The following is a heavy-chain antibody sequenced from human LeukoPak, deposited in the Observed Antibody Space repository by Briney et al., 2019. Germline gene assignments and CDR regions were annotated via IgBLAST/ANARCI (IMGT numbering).Heavy chain of an antibody. CDR3: ASLAVAGTSAFDI. J-gene: IGHJ3*02. CDR1: GGSISSYY. V-gene: IGHV4-59*01. D-gene: IGHD6-19*01. Sequence: SETLSLTCTVSGGSISSYYWSWIRQPPGKGLEWIGYIYYSGSTNYNPSLKSRVTISVDTSKNQFSLKLSSVTAADTAVYYCASLAVAGTSAFDIWGQGTMVTVFS. CDR2: IYYSGST.